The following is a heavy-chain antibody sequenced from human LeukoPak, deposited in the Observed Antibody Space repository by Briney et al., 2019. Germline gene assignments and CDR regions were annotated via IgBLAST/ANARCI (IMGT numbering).Heavy chain of an antibody. Sequence: ASVKVSCKASGYTFTSYGISWVRQAPGQGLEWMGWISAYNGNTNYAQKLQGRVTMTTDTSTSTAYMELRSLRSDDTAVYYCARVDYYDSSGYFSPHYYYYGMDVWGRGTTVTVSS. V-gene: IGHV1-18*01. J-gene: IGHJ6*02. CDR1: GYTFTSYG. CDR2: ISAYNGNT. CDR3: ARVDYYDSSGYFSPHYYYYGMDV. D-gene: IGHD3-22*01.